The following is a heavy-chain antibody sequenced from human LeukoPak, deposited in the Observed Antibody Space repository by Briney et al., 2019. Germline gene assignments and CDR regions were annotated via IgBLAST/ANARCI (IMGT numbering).Heavy chain of an antibody. V-gene: IGHV7-4-1*02. Sequence: GASVKVSCKASGYSFTTHGINWVRQAPGQGLEWMGWINTNTGNPTYAQGFTGRFVFSLDTSVGTAYLQISSLKAEDTAVYYCARGEDGMDVWGQGTTVTVSS. CDR3: ARGEDGMDV. J-gene: IGHJ6*02. D-gene: IGHD1-26*01. CDR1: GYSFTTHG. CDR2: INTNTGNP.